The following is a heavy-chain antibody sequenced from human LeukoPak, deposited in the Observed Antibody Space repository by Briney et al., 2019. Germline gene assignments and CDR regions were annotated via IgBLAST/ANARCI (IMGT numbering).Heavy chain of an antibody. Sequence: GGSLRLSCAASGFTFSSYGMHWVRQAPGKGLEWVAVIWYDGSNKYYADSVKGRFTISRDNSKNTLYLQMNSLRAEDTAVYYCASLDVDTAMVTYGYWGQGTLVTVSS. CDR1: GFTFSSYG. CDR3: ASLDVDTAMVTYGY. D-gene: IGHD5-18*01. CDR2: IWYDGSNK. V-gene: IGHV3-33*01. J-gene: IGHJ4*02.